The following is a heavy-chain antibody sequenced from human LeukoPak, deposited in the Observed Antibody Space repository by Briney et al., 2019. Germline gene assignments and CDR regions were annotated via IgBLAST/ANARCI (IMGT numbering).Heavy chain of an antibody. V-gene: IGHV3-74*01. J-gene: IGHJ4*02. Sequence: GGSLRLSCAASGFTFSKYWMLWVRQAPGKGLESVSRINTDGSVTTYAGSVKGRFPVSRDNADNAMFLQMNSVRDEDTAVYYCATKQWLAPPPDSWGQGTPVTVSS. D-gene: IGHD6-19*01. CDR3: ATKQWLAPPPDS. CDR1: GFTFSKYW. CDR2: INTDGSVT.